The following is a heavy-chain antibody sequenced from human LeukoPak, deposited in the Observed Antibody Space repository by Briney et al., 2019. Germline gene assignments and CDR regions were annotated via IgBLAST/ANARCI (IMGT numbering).Heavy chain of an antibody. CDR3: ARDFLMVRGSPIGNFDY. D-gene: IGHD3-10*01. Sequence: ASVKVSCKASGYTFTSYYMHWVRQAPGQGLEWMGIINPSGGSTSYAQKFQGRVTMTRDTSTSTVYMELSSLRSEDTAVHYCARDFLMVRGSPIGNFDYWGQGTLVTVSS. CDR2: INPSGGST. CDR1: GYTFTSYY. V-gene: IGHV1-46*01. J-gene: IGHJ4*02.